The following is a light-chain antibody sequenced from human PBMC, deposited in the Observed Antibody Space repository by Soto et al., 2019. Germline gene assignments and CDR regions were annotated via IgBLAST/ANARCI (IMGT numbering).Light chain of an antibody. CDR2: DAS. J-gene: IGKJ1*01. CDR1: QSISSW. CDR3: QQYNSYSPLT. Sequence: DIQMTQSPSTLSASIGDRVTITCRASQSISSWLAWYQQKPGKAPKLLIYDASSLESGVPSRFIGSGSGTEFTLTISSLQPDDFATYYCQQYNSYSPLTFGQGTKVEIK. V-gene: IGKV1-5*01.